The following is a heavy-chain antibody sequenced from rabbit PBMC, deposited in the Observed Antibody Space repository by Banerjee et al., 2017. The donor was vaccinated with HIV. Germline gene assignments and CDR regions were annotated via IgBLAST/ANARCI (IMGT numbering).Heavy chain of an antibody. CDR3: AREATNGYYNDL. V-gene: IGHV1S45*01. Sequence: QEQLEESGGDLVKPEGSLTLTCTASGFSFTNKYVMCWVRQAPGKGLEWIACIYTSSGNTFYASWAKGRFTISRTSSTTVTLQMTGLTAADTATYFCAREATNGYYNDLWGPGTLVTVS. CDR1: GFSFTNKYV. D-gene: IGHD1-1*01. J-gene: IGHJ4*01. CDR2: IYTSSGNT.